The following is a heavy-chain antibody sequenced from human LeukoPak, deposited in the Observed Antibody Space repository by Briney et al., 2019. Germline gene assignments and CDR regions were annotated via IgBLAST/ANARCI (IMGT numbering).Heavy chain of an antibody. CDR3: ARDSIVATILGAFDI. V-gene: IGHV1-18*01. CDR1: GGTFSSYA. CDR2: ISAYNGNT. Sequence: ASVKVSCKASGGTFSSYAISWVRQAPGQGLEWMGWISAYNGNTNYAQKLQGRVTMTTDTSTSTAYMELRSLRSDDTAVYYCARDSIVATILGAFDIWGQGTMVTVSS. D-gene: IGHD5-12*01. J-gene: IGHJ3*02.